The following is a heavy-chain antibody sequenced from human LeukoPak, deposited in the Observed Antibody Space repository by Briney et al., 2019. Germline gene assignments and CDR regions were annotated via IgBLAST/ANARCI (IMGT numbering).Heavy chain of an antibody. CDR3: AREGGIAVAEGPDY. Sequence: GESLKVSCKASGYTFTSYGISWVRQAPGQGLEWMGWISAYNGNTNYAQKLQGRVTMTTDTSTSTAYMELRSLRSDDTAVYYCAREGGIAVAEGPDYWGQGTLVTVSS. CDR1: GYTFTSYG. V-gene: IGHV1-18*01. CDR2: ISAYNGNT. D-gene: IGHD6-19*01. J-gene: IGHJ4*02.